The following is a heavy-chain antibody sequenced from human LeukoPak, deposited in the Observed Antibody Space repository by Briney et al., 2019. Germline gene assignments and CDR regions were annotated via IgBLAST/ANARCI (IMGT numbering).Heavy chain of an antibody. CDR3: AGGPTPAV. Sequence: SETLSLTCAVYGGSFSGYYWSWIRQPPGKGLEWIGYIYHSGSTYYNPSLKSRVTISVDRSKNQFSLKLSSVTAADTAVYYCAGGPTPAVGGQGTTGTV. CDR1: GGSFSGYY. J-gene: IGHJ6*02. V-gene: IGHV4-34*01. CDR2: IYHSGST.